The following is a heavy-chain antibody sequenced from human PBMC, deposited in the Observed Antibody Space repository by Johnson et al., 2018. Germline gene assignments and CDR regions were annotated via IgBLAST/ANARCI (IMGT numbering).Heavy chain of an antibody. V-gene: IGHV3-7*01. CDR2: IKQDGSEK. CDR1: GFTFSSYW. D-gene: IGHD3-3*01. CDR3: ASEMGIIRANYYYYGMDV. Sequence: VQLVESGGGLVQXGGSLRLSCAASGFTFSSYWMSWVRQAPGKGLEWVANIKQDGSEKYYADSVQGRFPISRDNSKNTHYLQMNSPRADDTAVYYCASEMGIIRANYYYYGMDVWGQGTTVTVSS. J-gene: IGHJ6*02.